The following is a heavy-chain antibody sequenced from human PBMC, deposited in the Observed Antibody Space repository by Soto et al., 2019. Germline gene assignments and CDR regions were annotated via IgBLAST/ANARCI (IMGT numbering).Heavy chain of an antibody. CDR3: ARGGDYYDSSGSSYYYYYGMDV. CDR1: GGTFSSYA. CDR2: IIPIFGTA. J-gene: IGHJ6*02. V-gene: IGHV1-69*12. D-gene: IGHD3-22*01. Sequence: QVQLVQSGAEVKKPGSSVKVSCKASGGTFSSYAISWVRQAPGQGLEWMGGIIPIFGTANYAQKFQGRVTITADESTRTAYLELSSLRSEDTAVYYCARGGDYYDSSGSSYYYYYGMDVWGQGTTVTVSS.